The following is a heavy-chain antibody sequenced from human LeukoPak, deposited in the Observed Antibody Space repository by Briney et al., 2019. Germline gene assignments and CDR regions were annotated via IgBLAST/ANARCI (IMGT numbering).Heavy chain of an antibody. CDR2: INPNSGGT. V-gene: IGHV1-2*06. J-gene: IGHJ4*02. Sequence: ASVKVSCKASGYTFAGYYMHWVRQAPGQGLEWMGRINPNSGGTNYAQKFQGRVTLTRGTSISTAYMELSRLRSDDTAVYYCARGGLGGSYYLIDYWGQGTLVTVSS. CDR1: GYTFAGYY. CDR3: ARGGLGGSYYLIDY. D-gene: IGHD1-26*01.